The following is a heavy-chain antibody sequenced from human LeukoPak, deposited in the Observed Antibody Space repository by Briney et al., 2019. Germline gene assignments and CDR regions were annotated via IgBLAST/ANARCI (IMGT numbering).Heavy chain of an antibody. D-gene: IGHD5-24*01. CDR3: ARGVEMATILFDY. CDR2: IYHSGST. V-gene: IGHV4-30-2*01. CDR1: GGSISSGGYS. J-gene: IGHJ4*02. Sequence: SETLSLTCAVSGGSISSGGYSWSWIRQPPGKGLEWIGYIYHSGSTYYNPSLKSRVTTSVDRSKNQFSLKLSSVTAADTAVYYCARGVEMATILFDYWGQGTLVTVSS.